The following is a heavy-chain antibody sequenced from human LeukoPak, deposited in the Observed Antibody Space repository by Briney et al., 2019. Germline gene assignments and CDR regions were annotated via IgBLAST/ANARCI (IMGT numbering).Heavy chain of an antibody. CDR3: ARNKRLQRHYYMDV. Sequence: SETLSLTCAVYGGSFSGYYWSWIRQPPGKGLEWIGEINHSGSTNYNPSLKSRVTISVDTSKNQFSLKPSSVTAADTAVYYCARNKRLQRHYYMDVWGKGTTVTVSS. J-gene: IGHJ6*03. D-gene: IGHD4-11*01. CDR1: GGSFSGYY. CDR2: INHSGST. V-gene: IGHV4-34*01.